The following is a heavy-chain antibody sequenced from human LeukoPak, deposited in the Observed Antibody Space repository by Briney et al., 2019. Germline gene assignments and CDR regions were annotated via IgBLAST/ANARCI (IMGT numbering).Heavy chain of an antibody. D-gene: IGHD2-21*02. CDR1: GGSFSGYY. CDR2: IYYSGIT. J-gene: IGHJ4*02. Sequence: SETLSLTCGVYGGSFSGYYWSWIRQPPGKGLEWIGYIYYSGITNYNPSLKSRVTISLDTSKNQFSLKLSSVTAADTAMYYCARLGSLAYCGGDCYFDYWGQGTLVTVSS. V-gene: IGHV4-59*01. CDR3: ARLGSLAYCGGDCYFDY.